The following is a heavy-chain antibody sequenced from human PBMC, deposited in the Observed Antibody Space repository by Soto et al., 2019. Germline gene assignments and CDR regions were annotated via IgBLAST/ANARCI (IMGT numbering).Heavy chain of an antibody. CDR1: GVSITSGAYY. CDR3: ARSLNPGIGVSYFFQS. CDR2: VHYSGRA. D-gene: IGHD2-21*01. Sequence: QVQLQESGPGLVKPSQTLSLSCNVSGVSITSGAYYWTWIRQLPGKGLEWIGYVHYSGRAYYNPSLMSRVASSLDASENEFSLRLCSVTAADTALYYCARSLNPGIGVSYFFQSWGEGTLVTVSS. V-gene: IGHV4-31*03. J-gene: IGHJ4*02.